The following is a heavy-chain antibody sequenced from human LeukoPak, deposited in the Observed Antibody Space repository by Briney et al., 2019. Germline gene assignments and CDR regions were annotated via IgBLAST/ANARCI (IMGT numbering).Heavy chain of an antibody. D-gene: IGHD6-13*01. CDR1: GFTFSSYG. J-gene: IGHJ4*02. Sequence: PGGSLRLSCAASGFTFSSYGMHWVRQAPGKGLEWVAVIWYDGGNKYYADSVKGRFTISRDNSKNTLYLQMNSLRAEDTAVYYCARSPPGYIAYDYWGQGTLVTVSS. CDR2: IWYDGGNK. CDR3: ARSPPGYIAYDY. V-gene: IGHV3-33*01.